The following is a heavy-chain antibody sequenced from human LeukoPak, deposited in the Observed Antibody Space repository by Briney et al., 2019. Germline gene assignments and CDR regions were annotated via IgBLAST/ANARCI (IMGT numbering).Heavy chain of an antibody. Sequence: PGGSLRLSCAASGVTFSTYAMSSVRQAPGKGLEWVSAISGSGGSTYYADSVKGRFTISRDNSKNTLYLQMNSLRAEDTAVYYCAKEAPIHSYEDWFDPWGQGTLVTVSS. CDR3: AKEAPIHSYEDWFDP. D-gene: IGHD3-3*01. V-gene: IGHV3-23*01. CDR1: GVTFSTYA. CDR2: ISGSGGST. J-gene: IGHJ5*02.